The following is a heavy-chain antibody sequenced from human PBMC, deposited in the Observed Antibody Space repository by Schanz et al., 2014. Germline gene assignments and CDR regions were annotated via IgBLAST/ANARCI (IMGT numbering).Heavy chain of an antibody. CDR1: GYNITSND. Sequence: QVHLVQSGAEVKKPGASVKVSCKASGYNITSNDVTWVRQATGQGLEWMGWISAYNGNTNYAQKLQGRVTMTTDTATSTSYMELTSLRSDDTAVYYCARGFDFWDRWGQGTLVIVSS. D-gene: IGHD3-3*01. CDR2: ISAYNGNT. J-gene: IGHJ4*02. CDR3: ARGFDFWDR. V-gene: IGHV1-18*01.